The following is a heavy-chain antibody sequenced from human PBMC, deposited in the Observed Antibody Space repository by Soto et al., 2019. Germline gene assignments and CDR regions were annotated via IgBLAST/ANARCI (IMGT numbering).Heavy chain of an antibody. CDR1: GYTFTSYT. V-gene: IGHV1-3*01. D-gene: IGHD3-10*01. CDR3: ARDCYYGSGSYNYFEY. Sequence: GASVKVSCKGSGYTFTSYTMHWVRQAPGQRLEWMGWINAGNGNTKYSQKFQGRVTITRDTSASTAYMELSSLRSEDTAVYYCARDCYYGSGSYNYFEYWGQGALVTVSS. J-gene: IGHJ4*02. CDR2: INAGNGNT.